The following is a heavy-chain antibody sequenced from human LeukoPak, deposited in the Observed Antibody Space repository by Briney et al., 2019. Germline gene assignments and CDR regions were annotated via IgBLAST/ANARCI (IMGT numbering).Heavy chain of an antibody. Sequence: PGGSLRLSCAASGFTFSSYSMNWVRQAPGKGLEWVSSISSSSSYIYYADSVKGRFTISRDNAKNSLYLQMNSLRAEDTAVYYCARVGSSGWRADYRGQGTLVTVSS. CDR2: ISSSSSYI. CDR1: GFTFSSYS. CDR3: ARVGSSGWRADY. J-gene: IGHJ4*02. D-gene: IGHD6-19*01. V-gene: IGHV3-21*01.